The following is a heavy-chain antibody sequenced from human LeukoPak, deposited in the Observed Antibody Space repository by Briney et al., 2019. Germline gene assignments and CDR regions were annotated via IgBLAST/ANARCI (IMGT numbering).Heavy chain of an antibody. CDR2: INHSGST. D-gene: IGHD2-2*01. J-gene: IGHJ3*02. CDR3: ARGKSSAAMGPFDI. CDR1: GGSFSGYY. Sequence: SDPVSLTCAVYGGSFSGYYWSWIRKPPGKGLEWIGEINHSGSTNYNPSLKSRVTISVDTSKNQFSLKLSSVTAADTAVYYCARGKSSAAMGPFDIWGQGTMVTVSS. V-gene: IGHV4-34*01.